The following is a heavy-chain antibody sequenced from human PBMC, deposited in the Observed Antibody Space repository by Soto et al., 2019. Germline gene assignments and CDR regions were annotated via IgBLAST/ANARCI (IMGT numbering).Heavy chain of an antibody. J-gene: IGHJ6*02. CDR3: ARVGCSSTSCPHYYYGMDV. CDR1: GYTFTGYY. V-gene: IGHV1-2*04. CDR2: INPNSGGT. Sequence: GSVKVSCTAAGYTFTGYYMHWVRQAPGQGLEWMGWINPNSGGTNYAQKFQGWVTMTRDTSISTAYMELSRLRSDDTAVYYCARVGCSSTSCPHYYYGMDVWGQGTTVTVS. D-gene: IGHD2-2*01.